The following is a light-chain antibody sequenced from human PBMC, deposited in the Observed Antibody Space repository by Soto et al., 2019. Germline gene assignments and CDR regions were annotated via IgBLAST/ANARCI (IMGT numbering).Light chain of an antibody. CDR1: QGIKSW. CDR3: QQANTFPLT. CDR2: AAS. J-gene: IGKJ4*01. V-gene: IGKV1-12*01. Sequence: DIQMTQSPSSVSASVGDRVTITCRASQGIKSWLAWYQVKPAKAPKLLIYAASRLQSGVPSRFSGSGSGTDFTLTISSLQPEDFATYYCQQANTFPLTFGGGTKVEIK.